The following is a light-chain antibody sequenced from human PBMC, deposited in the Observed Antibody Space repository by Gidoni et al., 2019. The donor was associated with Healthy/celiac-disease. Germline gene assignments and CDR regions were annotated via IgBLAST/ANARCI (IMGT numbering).Light chain of an antibody. CDR3: QSYDSSLGLV. CDR2: GNS. Sequence: QSVLTQPLSVSRAPGQRVTISCTGSSSNIGAGYDVHWYQQLPGTAPKLLIYGNSNRPSGVPDRFSGSKSGTSASLAITGLQAEDEADYYCQSYDSSLGLVFGGGTKLTVL. V-gene: IGLV1-40*01. CDR1: SSNIGAGYD. J-gene: IGLJ2*01.